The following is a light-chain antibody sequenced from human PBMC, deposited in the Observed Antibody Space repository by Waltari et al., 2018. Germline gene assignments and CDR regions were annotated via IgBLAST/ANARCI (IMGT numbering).Light chain of an antibody. J-gene: IGLJ3*02. CDR2: EVN. V-gene: IGLV2-8*01. CDR3: SSYAGSDILG. Sequence: QSALTQPPSASGSPGQSVAISCTGTSSDVGGYNYVSWYQQHPGKAPTLMIYEVNKLPLVFSDRFSGSKSGNTASLTVSGLQAEDEADYYCSSYAGSDILGFGGGTRLTVL. CDR1: SSDVGGYNY.